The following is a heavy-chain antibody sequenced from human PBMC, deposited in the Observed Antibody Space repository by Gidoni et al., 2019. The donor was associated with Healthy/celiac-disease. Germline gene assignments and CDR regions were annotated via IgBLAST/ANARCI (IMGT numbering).Heavy chain of an antibody. D-gene: IGHD6-13*01. J-gene: IGHJ4*02. CDR1: GFTFSSYA. Sequence: EVQLLESGGGLVQPGVSLRLSCSASGFTFSSYAMSWVRQAPGKGLEWVSAMSGSGGSTYYADSVKGRFTISRDNSKNTLYLQMNSLRAEDTAVYYCAKMEQLATFDYWGQGTLVTVSS. V-gene: IGHV3-23*01. CDR3: AKMEQLATFDY. CDR2: MSGSGGST.